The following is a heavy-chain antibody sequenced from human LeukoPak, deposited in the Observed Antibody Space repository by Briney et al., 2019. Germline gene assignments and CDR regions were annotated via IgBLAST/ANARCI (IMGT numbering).Heavy chain of an antibody. V-gene: IGHV3-48*03. CDR2: ISSSGSTI. J-gene: IGHJ6*04. CDR1: VFTSSSYE. Sequence: GGSLRLSCAASVFTSSSYEMNWVRQAPGKGLGWVSYISSSGSTIYYADSVKGRFTISRDNAKNSLYLQMNSLRAEDTAVYYCAELGITMIGGVWGKGTTVTISS. D-gene: IGHD3-10*02. CDR3: AELGITMIGGV.